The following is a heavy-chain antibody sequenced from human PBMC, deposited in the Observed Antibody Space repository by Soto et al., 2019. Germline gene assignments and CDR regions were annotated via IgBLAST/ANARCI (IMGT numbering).Heavy chain of an antibody. Sequence: SGPTLVNPTQTLTLTCTFSGFSLSTSGVGVGWIRQPPGKALEWLALIYWDDDKRYSPSLKSRLTITKDTSKNQVVLTMTNMDPVDTATYYCAHRPPYYDILTGYSKPSYNWFDPWGQGTLVTVSS. V-gene: IGHV2-5*02. CDR2: IYWDDDK. CDR1: GFSLSTSGVG. D-gene: IGHD3-9*01. J-gene: IGHJ5*02. CDR3: AHRPPYYDILTGYSKPSYNWFDP.